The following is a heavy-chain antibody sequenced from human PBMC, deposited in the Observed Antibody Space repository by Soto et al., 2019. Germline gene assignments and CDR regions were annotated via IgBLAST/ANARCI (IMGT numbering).Heavy chain of an antibody. D-gene: IGHD5-18*01. J-gene: IGHJ4*02. CDR1: GYTFTYYH. V-gene: IGHV1-46*01. CDR3: ARVPYSSGLLLYLDY. CDR2: INPNGGET. Sequence: ASVKVSCKASGYTFTYYHVHWVRQAPGQGLEWMGIINPNGGETTYAQKFQGRVTMTRDTSTSTVYMEVSDLRSEDTALYYCARVPYSSGLLLYLDYWGQGTLVTVSS.